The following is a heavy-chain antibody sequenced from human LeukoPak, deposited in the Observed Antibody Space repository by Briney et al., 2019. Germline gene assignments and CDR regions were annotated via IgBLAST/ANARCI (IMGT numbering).Heavy chain of an antibody. Sequence: PGGSLRLPCAASGFTFSRYWMSWVRQAPGKGLERVANIKADGSAKNYVDSVEGRFTISRDNAKNSLFLQMNSLRGEDTALYFCARERPAAASAFEIWGQGTRVTVSS. CDR2: IKADGSAK. J-gene: IGHJ3*02. CDR1: GFTFSRYW. V-gene: IGHV3-7*01. CDR3: ARERPAAASAFEI. D-gene: IGHD6-25*01.